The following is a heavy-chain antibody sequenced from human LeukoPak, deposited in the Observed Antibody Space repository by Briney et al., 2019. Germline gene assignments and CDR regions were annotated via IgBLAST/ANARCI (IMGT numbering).Heavy chain of an antibody. J-gene: IGHJ5*02. CDR2: LSHDGGTK. CDR1: GFTFNNYA. CDR3: ARDPGNWFDP. Sequence: PGGSLRLSCAASGFTFNNYAMNWVRQAPGKGLEWVAALSHDGGTKYYADSVKGRFTISRDNSKNTLYLQMNSLRAEDTAVYYCARDPGNWFDPWGQGTLVTVSS. V-gene: IGHV3-30*07.